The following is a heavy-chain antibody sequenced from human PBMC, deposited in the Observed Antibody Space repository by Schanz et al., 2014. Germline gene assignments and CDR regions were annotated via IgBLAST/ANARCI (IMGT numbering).Heavy chain of an antibody. CDR3: ARRYSGRYCFDY. D-gene: IGHD1-26*01. Sequence: VQLVVSGGGVVQPGGSLRLSCAASGFTFSSHSMNWVRQAPGQGLEWLSYISGSGNTIYYADSVKGRFTISRDNAKNSLSLQMDRLRDEDTAVYYCARRYSGRYCFDYWGQGTLVAVSS. CDR1: GFTFSSHS. CDR2: ISGSGNTI. J-gene: IGHJ4*02. V-gene: IGHV3-48*02.